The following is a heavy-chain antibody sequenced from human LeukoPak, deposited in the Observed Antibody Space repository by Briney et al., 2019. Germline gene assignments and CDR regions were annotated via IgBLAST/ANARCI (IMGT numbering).Heavy chain of an antibody. V-gene: IGHV1-18*01. CDR2: ISAYNGNT. D-gene: IGHD3-10*01. CDR1: GYTFTSYG. CDR3: ERDLLAGYYYGSGSRPGFDY. Sequence: ASVKVSCKASGYTFTSYGISWVRQAPGQGLEWMGWISAYNGNTNYAQKLQGRVTMTTDTSTSTAYMELRSLRSDDTAVYYCERDLLAGYYYGSGSRPGFDYWGQGTLVTVSS. J-gene: IGHJ4*02.